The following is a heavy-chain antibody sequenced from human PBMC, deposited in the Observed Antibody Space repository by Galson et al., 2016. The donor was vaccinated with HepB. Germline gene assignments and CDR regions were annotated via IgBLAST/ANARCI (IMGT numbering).Heavy chain of an antibody. CDR1: GFRFGNYW. D-gene: IGHD2-2*01. CDR2: INSYGNDI. V-gene: IGHV3-74*03. Sequence: SLRLSCAASGFRFGNYWMHWVRQVPGKGLEWISRINSYGNDIKYADSVRGRFATSRDNVKNILYLQMYSLGAEDTGLYYCARIGGSTWFPGSGYFQHWGRGSLVTVSS. J-gene: IGHJ1*01. CDR3: ARIGGSTWFPGSGYFQH.